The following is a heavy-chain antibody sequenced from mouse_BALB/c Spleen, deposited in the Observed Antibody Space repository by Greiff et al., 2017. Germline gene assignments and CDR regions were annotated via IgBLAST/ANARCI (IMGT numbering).Heavy chain of an antibody. J-gene: IGHJ3*01. Sequence: VQLVESGAELVRPGSSVKISCKASGYAFSSYWMNWVKQRPGQGLEWIGQIYPGDGDTNYNGKFKGKATLTADKSSSTAYMQLSSLTSEDSAVYFCAREGGYDGYWFAYWGQGTLVTVSA. CDR1: GYAFSSYW. D-gene: IGHD2-3*01. CDR2: IYPGDGDT. V-gene: IGHV1-80*01. CDR3: AREGGYDGYWFAY.